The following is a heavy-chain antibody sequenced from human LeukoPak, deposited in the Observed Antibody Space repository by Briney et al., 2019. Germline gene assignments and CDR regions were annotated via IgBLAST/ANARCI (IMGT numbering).Heavy chain of an antibody. V-gene: IGHV4-59*01. CDR1: GGSISSYY. CDR2: IYYSGST. J-gene: IGHJ4*02. CDR3: ARGEGIAAASDY. D-gene: IGHD6-13*01. Sequence: SETLALTCTVSGGSISSYYWSWIRQPPGKGLEWIGYIYYSGSTNYNPSLKSRVTISVDTSKNQFSLKLSSVTAADTAVYYCARGEGIAAASDYWGQGTLVTVSS.